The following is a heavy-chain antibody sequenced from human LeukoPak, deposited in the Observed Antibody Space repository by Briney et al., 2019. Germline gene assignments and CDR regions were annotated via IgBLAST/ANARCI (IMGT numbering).Heavy chain of an antibody. J-gene: IGHJ4*02. CDR2: IKQDGSEK. CDR1: GFTSSSYW. Sequence: PGGSLRLSCAASGFTSSSYWMSWVRQAPGKGLEWVANIKQDGSEKYYVDSVKGRFTISRDNAKKSLYLQMNSLRAEDTAVYYFARASGAAGEADYWGQGTLVIVSS. CDR3: ARASGAAGEADY. V-gene: IGHV3-7*04. D-gene: IGHD6-13*01.